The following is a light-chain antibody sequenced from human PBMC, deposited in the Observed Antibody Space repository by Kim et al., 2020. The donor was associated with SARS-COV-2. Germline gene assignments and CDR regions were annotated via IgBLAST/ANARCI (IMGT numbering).Light chain of an antibody. J-gene: IGLJ3*02. CDR3: QSADISITYSWV. CDR1: GLPNQY. CDR2: KDS. V-gene: IGLV3-25*03. Sequence: SYELSQPSSVSVSPGQTARITCSGDGLPNQYAYWYQQKPDQAPVLVIYKDSERPSGIPERFSGSSSGTTVTLTISGVQAEHEADYDCQSADISITYSWVFGGGTQLTVL.